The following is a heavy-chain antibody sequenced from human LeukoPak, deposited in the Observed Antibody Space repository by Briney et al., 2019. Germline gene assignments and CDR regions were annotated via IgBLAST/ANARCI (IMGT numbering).Heavy chain of an antibody. J-gene: IGHJ4*02. CDR1: GGSISSGGYY. CDR3: ARENMVRGVLDY. D-gene: IGHD3-10*01. Sequence: PSETLSLTCTVSGGSISSGGYYWSWIRQHPGKGLEWIGYIYYSGSTYYNPSLKSRVTISVDTSKNQFSLKLSSVAAADTAVYYCARENMVRGVLDYWGQGTLVTVST. V-gene: IGHV4-31*03. CDR2: IYYSGST.